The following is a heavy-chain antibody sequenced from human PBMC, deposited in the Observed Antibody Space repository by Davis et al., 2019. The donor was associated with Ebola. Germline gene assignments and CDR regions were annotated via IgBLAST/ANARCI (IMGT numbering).Heavy chain of an antibody. CDR2: INHSGST. D-gene: IGHD3-16*01. Sequence: SETLSLTCAVYGVSFSGYYWSWIRQPPGKGLEWIGEINHSGSTNYNPSLKSRVTISVDTSKNQFSLKLSSVTAADTAVYYCAAYLGWFDPWGQGTLVTVSP. CDR3: AAYLGWFDP. V-gene: IGHV4-34*01. J-gene: IGHJ5*02. CDR1: GVSFSGYY.